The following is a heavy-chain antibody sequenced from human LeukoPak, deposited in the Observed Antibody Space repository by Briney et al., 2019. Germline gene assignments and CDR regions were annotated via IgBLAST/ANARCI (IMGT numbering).Heavy chain of an antibody. D-gene: IGHD3-10*01. CDR3: AKAANVLWFGELLSFDY. Sequence: GGPWNPSFEPLGFPFAAIALSGFAKAPGKGREGLSAFRDSGGSTYYADSVKGRFTISRDNSKNTLYLQMNSLRAEDTAVYYCAKAANVLWFGELLSFDYWGQGTLVTVSS. J-gene: IGHJ4*02. V-gene: IGHV3-23*01. CDR1: GFPFAAIA. CDR2: FRDSGGST.